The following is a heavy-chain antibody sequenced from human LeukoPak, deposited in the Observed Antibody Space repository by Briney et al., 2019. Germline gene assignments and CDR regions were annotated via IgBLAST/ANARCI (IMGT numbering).Heavy chain of an antibody. CDR2: VSGSGGST. J-gene: IGHJ4*02. CDR3: ARASRADFWSGKY. V-gene: IGHV3-23*01. D-gene: IGHD3-3*01. CDR1: GFTFSSYA. Sequence: PGGSLRLSCAASGFTFSSYAMSWVRQAPGKGLEWVSSVSGSGGSTYYADSVKGRFTISRDNAKNTLYLQMNSLRAEDTAVYYCARASRADFWSGKYWGQGTLVTVSS.